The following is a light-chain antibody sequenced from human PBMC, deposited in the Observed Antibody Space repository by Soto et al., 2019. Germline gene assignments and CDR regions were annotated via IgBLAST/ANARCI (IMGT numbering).Light chain of an antibody. CDR3: ASWDDRLGAVI. CDR2: SNN. J-gene: IGLJ2*01. Sequence: QSVLTQPPSASGTPGQKVFISCSGSSSNIGGTNYAYWYQQLPGAAPKLLMHSNNLRPSGVPERISGSKFGTAASLAISGLRFEDEAVYYCASWDDRLGAVIFGGGT. CDR1: SSNIGGTNY. V-gene: IGLV1-47*02.